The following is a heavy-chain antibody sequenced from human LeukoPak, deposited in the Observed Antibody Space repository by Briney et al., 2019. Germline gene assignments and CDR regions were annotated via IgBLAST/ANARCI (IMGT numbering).Heavy chain of an antibody. Sequence: GSLRLSCVASGFTFSSYAMNWVRQAPGKGLEWVGLIRDSGEAFYADFARGRFAISRDESENTLYLQMNSLRVEDTAVYFCARDRAANQDWVEFDPWGQGTPVIVPS. D-gene: IGHD3/OR15-3a*01. J-gene: IGHJ5*02. V-gene: IGHV3-66*03. CDR1: GFTFSSYA. CDR3: ARDRAANQDWVEFDP. CDR2: IRDSGEA.